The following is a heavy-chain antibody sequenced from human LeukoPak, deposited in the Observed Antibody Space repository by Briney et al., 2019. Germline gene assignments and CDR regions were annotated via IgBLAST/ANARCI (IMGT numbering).Heavy chain of an antibody. CDR3: ARVLQYDSSGYPNNYMDV. CDR1: GYTFTSYG. CDR2: ISAYNGNT. D-gene: IGHD3-22*01. V-gene: IGHV1-18*01. Sequence: GASVKVSCKASGYTFTSYGISWVRQAPGQGLEWMGWISAYNGNTNYAQKLQGRVTMTTDTSTSTAYMELRSLRSDDTAVYYCARVLQYDSSGYPNNYMDVWGKGTTVTVSS. J-gene: IGHJ6*03.